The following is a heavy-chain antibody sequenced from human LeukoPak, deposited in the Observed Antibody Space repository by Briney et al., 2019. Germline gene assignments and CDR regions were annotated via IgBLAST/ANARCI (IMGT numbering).Heavy chain of an antibody. Sequence: PGGSLRLSCAASGFTFDDYAMHWVRQAPGKGLEWVSGISWNSGSIGYADSVKGRFTISRDNAKNSLYLQMNSLRAEDTALYYCAKALEIGYCSGDGCYYFDYWGQGTLVTVSS. D-gene: IGHD2-15*01. J-gene: IGHJ4*02. CDR2: ISWNSGSI. CDR1: GFTFDDYA. CDR3: AKALEIGYCSGDGCYYFDY. V-gene: IGHV3-9*01.